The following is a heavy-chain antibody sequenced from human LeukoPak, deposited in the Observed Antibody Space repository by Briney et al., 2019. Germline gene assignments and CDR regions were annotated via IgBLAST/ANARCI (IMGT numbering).Heavy chain of an antibody. D-gene: IGHD6-13*01. Sequence: SETLSLTCTVSVGSIAINLWTWIWQPPGKGLEWIGYIYYSGTTNYNPSLKSRVTMSVDMSKNQFSLKLSSVTAADTAVYYCARRSTSWKIWFDPGGQAPLVTVYS. CDR3: ARRSTSWKIWFDP. CDR2: IYYSGTT. CDR1: VGSIAINL. V-gene: IGHV4-59*01. J-gene: IGHJ5*02.